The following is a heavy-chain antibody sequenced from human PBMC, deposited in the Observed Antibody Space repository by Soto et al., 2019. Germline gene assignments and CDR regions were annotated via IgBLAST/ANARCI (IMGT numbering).Heavy chain of an antibody. CDR1: GFIFRTHA. D-gene: IGHD3-3*01. Sequence: VHLLESGGGLVQPGGSLRLSCVASGFIFRTHAMSWVRQTPGKGVEWVSVISADGYTTYYADSVKGRFTISRDNSESTVSLNMNSLGAEDTALYYCVKDGGTYYDFPFAFDVWGQGTVVTVSS. CDR3: VKDGGTYYDFPFAFDV. J-gene: IGHJ3*01. V-gene: IGHV3-23*01. CDR2: ISADGYTT.